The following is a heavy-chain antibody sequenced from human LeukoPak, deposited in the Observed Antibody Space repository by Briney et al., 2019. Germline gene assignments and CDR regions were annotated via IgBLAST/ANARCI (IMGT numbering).Heavy chain of an antibody. D-gene: IGHD6-19*01. CDR1: GFTFSSYW. CDR2: ISSSSSYI. J-gene: IGHJ4*02. V-gene: IGHV3-21*01. Sequence: PGGSLRLSCAASGFTFSSYWMSWVRQAPGKGLEWVSCISSSSSYIFYADSVKGRFTISRDNAKNSLYLQMNSLRAEDTGVYYCARKSVAGSLMGDLDYWGQGTLVTVSS. CDR3: ARKSVAGSLMGDLDY.